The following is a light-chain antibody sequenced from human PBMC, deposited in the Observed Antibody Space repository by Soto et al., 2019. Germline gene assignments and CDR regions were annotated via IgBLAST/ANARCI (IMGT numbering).Light chain of an antibody. CDR3: QVWDSSSDHYV. V-gene: IGLV3-21*02. J-gene: IGLJ1*01. CDR1: NIGTKS. CDR2: DDH. Sequence: SYELSQPPSVSVAPGQTARISCGGDNIGTKSVHWYQQKPGQAPVLVIYDDHDRPSGIPERFSGSNSGNTATLTITRVEAGDEADYYCQVWDSSSDHYVLAAETKV.